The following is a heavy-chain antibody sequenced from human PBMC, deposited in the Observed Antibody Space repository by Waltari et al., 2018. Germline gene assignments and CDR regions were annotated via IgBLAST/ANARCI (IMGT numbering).Heavy chain of an antibody. D-gene: IGHD6-6*01. J-gene: IGHJ4*02. CDR1: GGSISSSSYY. CDR2: IYYSGST. V-gene: IGHV4-39*07. Sequence: QLQLQESGPGLVKPSETLSLTCTVSGGSISSSSYYWGWIRQPPGKGLEWIGSIYYSGSTHYNPSLKSRVTISVDTSKNQFSLKLSSVTAADTAVYYCARGKYSSSSPFDYWGQGTLVTVSS. CDR3: ARGKYSSSSPFDY.